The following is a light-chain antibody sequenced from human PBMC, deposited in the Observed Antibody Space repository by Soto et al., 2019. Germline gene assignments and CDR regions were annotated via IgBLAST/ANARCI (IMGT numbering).Light chain of an antibody. CDR2: DAS. Sequence: ETVLTQSPATLSLSPGERATLSCRASQTVSNYLAWYQQKPGQAPRLLIYDASNRATGIPDRLSASGSGTDFTLTISRLEPEDFAVYYCQQRHNWPRTXGQGTKVDIK. J-gene: IGKJ1*01. CDR1: QTVSNY. CDR3: QQRHNWPRT. V-gene: IGKV3-11*01.